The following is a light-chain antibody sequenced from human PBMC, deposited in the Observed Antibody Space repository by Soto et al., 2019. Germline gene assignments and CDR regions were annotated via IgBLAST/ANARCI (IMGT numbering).Light chain of an antibody. Sequence: QSALTQPASVSGSPGQSITISCTGTSSDVRGYNYVSWYQQHPGKAPKLMIYEVSNRPSGVSNRFSGSKTGNTASLTISGLQAEDDADYYCSSYTSSSTPMVFGTGTKLTVL. V-gene: IGLV2-14*01. J-gene: IGLJ1*01. CDR1: SSDVRGYNY. CDR2: EVS. CDR3: SSYTSSSTPMV.